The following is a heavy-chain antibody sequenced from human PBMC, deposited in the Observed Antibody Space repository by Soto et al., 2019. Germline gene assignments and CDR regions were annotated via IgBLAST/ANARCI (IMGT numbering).Heavy chain of an antibody. CDR3: AKDYYILAGYCSHYYCYYIDV. CDR1: GFTFSSYA. J-gene: IGHJ6*03. CDR2: ISGSGGST. Sequence: EVQLLESGGGLVQPGGSLRLSCAASGFTFSSYAMSWVRQAPGKGLEWVSAISGSGGSTYYADSVKGRFTISRDNSKNTLYLQMNSLRAEDTAVYYCAKDYYILAGYCSHYYCYYIDVWGKGTTVTVSS. V-gene: IGHV3-23*01. D-gene: IGHD3-9*01.